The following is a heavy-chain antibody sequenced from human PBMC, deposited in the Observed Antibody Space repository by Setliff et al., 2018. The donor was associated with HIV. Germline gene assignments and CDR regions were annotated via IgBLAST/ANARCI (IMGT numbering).Heavy chain of an antibody. V-gene: IGHV1-2*02. Sequence: ASVKVSCKASGYTFTDYYIHWVRQAPGQGLEWMGWINPNSSDTNYAQKFQGRVTMTRDTSISTAYMELSRLRAEDTAVYYCARGYCNSSNCYAIDYWGQGTLVTVSS. CDR2: INPNSSDT. D-gene: IGHD2-2*01. J-gene: IGHJ4*02. CDR1: GYTFTDYY. CDR3: ARGYCNSSNCYAIDY.